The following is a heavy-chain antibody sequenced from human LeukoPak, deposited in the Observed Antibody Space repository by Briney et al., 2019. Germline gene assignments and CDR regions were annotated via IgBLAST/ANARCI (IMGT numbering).Heavy chain of an antibody. CDR3: AGLLPPFDP. CDR1: GISFSAHG. J-gene: IGHJ5*02. Sequence: GGSLRLSCAASGISFSAHGMHWVRQAPGKGLEWVAIIRFDGSNIHYADSVKGRFTISRDNSKNTLYLQMNSLRAEDTAVYYCAGLLPPFDPWGQGTLVTVSS. D-gene: IGHD2/OR15-2a*01. CDR2: IRFDGSNI. V-gene: IGHV3-33*01.